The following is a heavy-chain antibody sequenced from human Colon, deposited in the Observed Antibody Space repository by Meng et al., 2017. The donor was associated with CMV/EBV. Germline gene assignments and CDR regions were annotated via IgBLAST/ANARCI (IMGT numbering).Heavy chain of an antibody. CDR2: ISYDGSNK. V-gene: IGHV3-30*04. D-gene: IGHD2-2*01. CDR3: ARDWRRYCSSTSCSTPFDY. CDR1: FSSYA. Sequence: FSSYAMHWVRQAPGKVLEWVAVISYDGSNKYYADSVKGRFTISRDNSKNTLYLQMNSLRAEDTAVYYCARDWRRYCSSTSCSTPFDYWGQGTLVTVSS. J-gene: IGHJ4*02.